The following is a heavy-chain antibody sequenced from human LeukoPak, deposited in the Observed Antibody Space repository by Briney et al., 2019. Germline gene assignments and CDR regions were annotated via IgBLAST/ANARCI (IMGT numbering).Heavy chain of an antibody. CDR2: IYYSGST. CDR1: GGSISSYY. J-gene: IGHJ6*04. V-gene: IGHV4-59*01. D-gene: IGHD5-12*01. Sequence: SETLSLTCTVSGGSISSYYWSWIRQPPGKGLEWIGYIYYSGSTNYNPSLKSRVTISVDTSKNQFSLKLSSVTAADTAVYYCARGDIVAAGPNYYYGMDVWGKGTTVTVSS. CDR3: ARGDIVAAGPNYYYGMDV.